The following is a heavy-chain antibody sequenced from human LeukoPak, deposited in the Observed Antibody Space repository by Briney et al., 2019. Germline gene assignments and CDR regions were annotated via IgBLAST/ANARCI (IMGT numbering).Heavy chain of an antibody. J-gene: IGHJ4*02. CDR3: APGAYDY. CDR1: GFTFSNYW. V-gene: IGHV3-74*01. CDR2: INSDGSTT. Sequence: GGSLRLSCAASGFTFSNYWMHWVRQAPGKGLVWVSRINSDGSTTDYADSVKGRFTIPRDNAKNTLYLQMNSLRAEDTALYYCAPGAYDYWGQGTLAAVSS. D-gene: IGHD1-1*01.